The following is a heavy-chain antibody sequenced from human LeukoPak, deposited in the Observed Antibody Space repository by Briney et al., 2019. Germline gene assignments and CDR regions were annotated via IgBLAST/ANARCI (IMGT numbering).Heavy chain of an antibody. CDR1: GFTFSSYS. V-gene: IGHV3-48*04. CDR2: ISSSSSTI. Sequence: GRSLRLSCAASGFTFSSYSMNWVRQAPGKGLEWVSYISSSSSTIYYADSVKGRFTISRDNAKNSLYLQMNSLRAEDTAVYYCARGGSYSSGSPYDYWGQGTLVTVSS. J-gene: IGHJ4*02. D-gene: IGHD5-18*01. CDR3: ARGGSYSSGSPYDY.